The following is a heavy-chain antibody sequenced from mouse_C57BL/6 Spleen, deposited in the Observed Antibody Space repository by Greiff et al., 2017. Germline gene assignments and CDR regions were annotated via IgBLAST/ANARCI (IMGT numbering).Heavy chain of an antibody. CDR1: GYTFTSYW. Sequence: VQLQQSGAELVMPGASVKLSCKASGYTFTSYWMHWVKQRPGQGLEWIGEIDPSDSYTNYNQKFKGKSTLTVDKSSSTAYMQLSSLTSEDSAVYYCASMFTLDYWGQGTTLTVSS. CDR2: IDPSDSYT. J-gene: IGHJ2*01. V-gene: IGHV1-69*01. CDR3: ASMFTLDY. D-gene: IGHD2-3*01.